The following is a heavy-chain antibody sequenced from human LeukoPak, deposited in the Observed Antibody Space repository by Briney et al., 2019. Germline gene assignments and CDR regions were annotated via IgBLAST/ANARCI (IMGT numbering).Heavy chain of an antibody. CDR1: GFTFSDYQ. CDR3: ARVRIAVAVSAFDI. CDR2: ISNSGYTI. D-gene: IGHD6-19*01. J-gene: IGHJ3*02. V-gene: IGHV3-11*01. Sequence: PGGSLRLSCAASGFTFSDYQMSWIPQAPGKGLEWVSYISNSGYTIYYADSVKGRFTISRDNAKNSLYPQVNSLRAEDTAVYYCARVRIAVAVSAFDIWGQGTMVTVSS.